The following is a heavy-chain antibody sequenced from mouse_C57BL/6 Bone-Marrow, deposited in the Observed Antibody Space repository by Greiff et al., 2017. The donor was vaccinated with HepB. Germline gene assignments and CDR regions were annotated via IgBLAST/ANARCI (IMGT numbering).Heavy chain of an antibody. J-gene: IGHJ4*01. Sequence: VHVKQSGTVLARPGASVKMSCKTSGYTFTSYWMHWVKQRPGQGLEWIGAIYPGNSDTSYNQKFKGKAKLTAVTSASTAYLELSSLTNEDSAVYYWTSVYYGSSLGASYAMDYWGQGTSVTVSS. CDR1: GYTFTSYW. CDR2: IYPGNSDT. CDR3: TSVYYGSSLGASYAMDY. D-gene: IGHD1-1*01. V-gene: IGHV1-5*01.